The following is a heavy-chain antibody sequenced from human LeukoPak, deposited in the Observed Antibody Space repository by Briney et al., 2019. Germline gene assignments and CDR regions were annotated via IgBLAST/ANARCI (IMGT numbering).Heavy chain of an antibody. CDR1: GGSFSGYY. CDR2: INHSGST. J-gene: IGHJ6*03. V-gene: IGHV4-34*01. Sequence: SETLSLTCAVYGGSFSGYYWSWLRQPPGKGLEGIGEINHSGSTNYNPSLKSRVTISVDTSKNQFSLKLSSVTAADTAVYYCARGRGYCSSTSCYTNEARNYYYYYYMDVWGKGTTVTVSS. D-gene: IGHD2-2*02. CDR3: ARGRGYCSSTSCYTNEARNYYYYYYMDV.